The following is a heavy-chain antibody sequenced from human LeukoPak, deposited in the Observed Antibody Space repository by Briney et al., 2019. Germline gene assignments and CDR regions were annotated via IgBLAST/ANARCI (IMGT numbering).Heavy chain of an antibody. V-gene: IGHV3-66*01. J-gene: IGHJ6*02. CDR3: ARGSCSSTSCLWGPPGPIDGMDV. CDR2: IYIGGGT. CDR1: GFIFSHYW. Sequence: SGGSLRLSCGASGFIFSHYWMSWVRQAPGKGLEWVSIIYIGGGTYTADSVKGRFIISRDNSKNTLYLQMNSLRAEDTAVYYCARGSCSSTSCLWGPPGPIDGMDVWGQGTTVTVSS. D-gene: IGHD2-2*01.